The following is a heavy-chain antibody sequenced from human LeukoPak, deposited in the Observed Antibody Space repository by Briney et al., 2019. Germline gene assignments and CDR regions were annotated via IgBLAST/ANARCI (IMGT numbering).Heavy chain of an antibody. Sequence: GGSLRLSCSASTFTFSTYSMNWVRQAPGKGLEWVSYITSDSKIIHYADSVKGRFTISRDNAKNSLYLQMNSLRVEDTAIYYCARASWVSSTDAVRWGQGTLVTVSS. CDR1: TFTFSTYS. CDR2: ITSDSKII. D-gene: IGHD3-16*01. V-gene: IGHV3-48*04. J-gene: IGHJ4*02. CDR3: ARASWVSSTDAVR.